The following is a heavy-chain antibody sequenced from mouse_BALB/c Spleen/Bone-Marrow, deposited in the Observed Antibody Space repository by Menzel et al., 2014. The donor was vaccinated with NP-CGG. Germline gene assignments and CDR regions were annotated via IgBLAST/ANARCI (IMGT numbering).Heavy chain of an antibody. J-gene: IGHJ3*01. CDR2: ISSASSTI. V-gene: IGHV5-17*02. D-gene: IGHD2-1*01. Sequence: EVQGAESGGGLVQPGGSRKLSCAASGFTFSSFGMHWVRQAPEKGLEWVAYISSASSTIYYADTVKGRFTISRDNPKKTLFLQMTSLRSEDASMYYCVRVGNYAWFDLWGQGTLVTVAA. CDR3: VRVGNYAWFDL. CDR1: GFTFSSFG.